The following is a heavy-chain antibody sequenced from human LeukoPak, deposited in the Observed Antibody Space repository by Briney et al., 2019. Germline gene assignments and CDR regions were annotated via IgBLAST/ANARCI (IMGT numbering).Heavy chain of an antibody. CDR1: AFTYTSNV. V-gene: IGHV3-30*18. J-gene: IGHJ4*02. Sequence: SLTLTCTASAFTYTSNVIHRVHQAPGKGLEWVAVISYDGSNKYYADSVKGRFTISRDNSKNTLYLQMNSLRAEDTAVYYCAKGRDGYNPAIDYWGQGTLVTVSS. CDR3: AKGRDGYNPAIDY. D-gene: IGHD5-24*01. CDR2: ISYDGSNK.